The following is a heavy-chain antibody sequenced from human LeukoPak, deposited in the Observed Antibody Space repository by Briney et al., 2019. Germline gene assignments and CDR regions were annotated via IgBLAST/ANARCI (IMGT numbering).Heavy chain of an antibody. CDR2: ISSSSSYI. CDR1: GFTFSSYS. D-gene: IGHD3-10*01. V-gene: IGHV3-21*04. Sequence: GGSLRLSCAASGFTFSSYSMNWVRQAPGKGLEWVSSISSSSSYIYYADSVKGRFTISRDNAKNSLYLQMNSLRAEDTAVYYCARDRYEAGWFGEPKASYFDYWGQGTLVTVSS. CDR3: ARDRYEAGWFGEPKASYFDY. J-gene: IGHJ4*02.